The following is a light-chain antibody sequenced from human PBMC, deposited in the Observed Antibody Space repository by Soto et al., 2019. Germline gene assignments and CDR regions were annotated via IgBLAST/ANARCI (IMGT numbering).Light chain of an antibody. J-gene: IGKJ5*01. V-gene: IGKV3-20*01. CDR3: HHYNNTPPPIT. Sequence: EFVLTQSPCTLSSSPGERATLSCRASQSVSSSYLAWYQQKPGQAPTLLIYCASSRATGIPDRFSGGGSGTEFTLTISRLEPEHDAVYYCHHYNNTPPPITFGQGTRLEIK. CDR2: CAS. CDR1: QSVSSSY.